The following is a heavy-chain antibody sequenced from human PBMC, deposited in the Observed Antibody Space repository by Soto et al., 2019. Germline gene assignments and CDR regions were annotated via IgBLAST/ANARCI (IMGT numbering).Heavy chain of an antibody. CDR2: INAGNGNT. V-gene: IGHV1-2*04. CDR3: ARSDYYDSSGYDY. J-gene: IGHJ4*02. D-gene: IGHD3-22*01. CDR1: GYTYRIYA. Sequence: ASVKVSCKTSGYTYRIYAITWVRQAPGQRLEWMGWINAGNGNTKYSQKFQGWVTMTRDTSISTAYMELSRLRSDDTAVYYCARSDYYDSSGYDYWGQGTLVTVSS.